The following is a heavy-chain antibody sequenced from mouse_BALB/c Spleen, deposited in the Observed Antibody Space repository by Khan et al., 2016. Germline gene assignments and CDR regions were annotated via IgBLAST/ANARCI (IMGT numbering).Heavy chain of an antibody. CDR1: GFTFNTYA. J-gene: IGHJ4*01. D-gene: IGHD2-1*01. V-gene: IGHV10-3*03. CDR2: IRSKSNNYAT. Sequence: EVQLVESGGGLVQPKGSLKLSCAASGFTFNTYAMHWVCQAPGKGLEWVARIRSKSNNYATYYADSVKDRFTISRDDSQSMLYLQMNNLKTEDTAIYYCVREGSYGNDYSMDYWGQGTSVTVSS. CDR3: VREGSYGNDYSMDY.